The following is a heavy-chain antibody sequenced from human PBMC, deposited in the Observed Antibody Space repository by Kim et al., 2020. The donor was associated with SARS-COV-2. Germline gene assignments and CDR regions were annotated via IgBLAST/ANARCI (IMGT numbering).Heavy chain of an antibody. Sequence: SETLSLTCAVYGGSFSGYYWSWIRQPPGKGLEWIGEINHSGSTNYNPSLKSRVTISVDTSKNQFSLKLSSVTAADTAVYYCARGVGNDIVVVPAAMFLDYWGQGTLVTVSS. CDR2: INHSGST. CDR1: GGSFSGYY. D-gene: IGHD2-2*01. V-gene: IGHV4-34*01. J-gene: IGHJ4*02. CDR3: ARGVGNDIVVVPAAMFLDY.